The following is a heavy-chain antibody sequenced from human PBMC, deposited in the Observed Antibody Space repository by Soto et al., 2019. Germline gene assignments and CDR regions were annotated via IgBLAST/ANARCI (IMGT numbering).Heavy chain of an antibody. V-gene: IGHV5-51*01. CDR3: ASWGGGYYPEANYYYGMDV. CDR2: IYPGDSDT. CDR1: GYSFTSYW. J-gene: IGHJ6*02. Sequence: GESLKISCKGSGYSFTSYWIGWVRQMPGKGLEWMGIIYPGDSDTRYSPSFQGQVTISADKSISTAYLQWSSLKASDTAMYYCASWGGGYYPEANYYYGMDVWGQGTTVTVSS. D-gene: IGHD3-22*01.